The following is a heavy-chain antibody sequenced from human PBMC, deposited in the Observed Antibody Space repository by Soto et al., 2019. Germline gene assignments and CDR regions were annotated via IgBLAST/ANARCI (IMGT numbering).Heavy chain of an antibody. D-gene: IGHD3-10*01. CDR1: GGSFSGYY. J-gene: IGHJ1*01. V-gene: IGHV4-34*01. Sequence: SDTLSLTCAVYGGSFSGYYWSWIRQPPGKGLEWIGEINHSGSTNYNPSLKSRVTISVDTSKNQFSLKLSSVTAADTAVYYCTRGSITMVRGVITYAEYFQHWGQGTLVTVSS. CDR2: INHSGST. CDR3: TRGSITMVRGVITYAEYFQH.